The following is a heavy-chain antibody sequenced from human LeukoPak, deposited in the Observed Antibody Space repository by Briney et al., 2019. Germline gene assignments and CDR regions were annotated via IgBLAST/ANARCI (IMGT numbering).Heavy chain of an antibody. CDR3: ATVAVAGSFDI. D-gene: IGHD6-19*01. CDR2: INPNSGGT. CDR1: GYTFTGYY. Sequence: ASVKVSCKASGYTFTGYYMHWVRQAPGQGLEWMGWINPNSGGTNYAQKFQGRVTMTRDKSIRTAYMELSSLRSEDTAVYYCATVAVAGSFDIWGQGTMVTVSS. V-gene: IGHV1-2*02. J-gene: IGHJ3*02.